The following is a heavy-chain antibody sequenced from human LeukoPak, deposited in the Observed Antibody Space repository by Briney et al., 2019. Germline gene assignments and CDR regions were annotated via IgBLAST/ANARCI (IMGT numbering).Heavy chain of an antibody. CDR3: ARGEMLINYYGSGSYYTSWFDP. D-gene: IGHD3-10*01. J-gene: IGHJ5*02. Sequence: GASVKVSCKASGYTFTGYYMHWVRQAPGQGLEWMGIINPSGGSTSYAQKFQGRVTMTRDTSTSTVYMELSSLRSEDTAVYYCARGEMLINYYGSGSYYTSWFDPWGQGTLVTVSS. CDR2: INPSGGST. CDR1: GYTFTGYY. V-gene: IGHV1-46*01.